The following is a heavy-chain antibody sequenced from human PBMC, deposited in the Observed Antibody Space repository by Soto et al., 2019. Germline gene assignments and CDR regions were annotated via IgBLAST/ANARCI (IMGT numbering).Heavy chain of an antibody. Sequence: EEQLLESGGGLAQPGGSLRLSCAASGFTFRGYAMSWVRQAPGKGPEWVSGISGSGDSIYHAKSVKGRFIISRDNSKNTLYLEINSLRAEDTAVYYCAKAYGASHSPFDCWGQGTLVAVSS. D-gene: IGHD2-21*01. CDR2: ISGSGDSI. J-gene: IGHJ4*02. V-gene: IGHV3-23*01. CDR3: AKAYGASHSPFDC. CDR1: GFTFRGYA.